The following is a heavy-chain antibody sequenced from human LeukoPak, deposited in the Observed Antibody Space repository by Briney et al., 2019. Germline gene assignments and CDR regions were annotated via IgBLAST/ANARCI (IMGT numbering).Heavy chain of an antibody. CDR1: GESFNDYY. CDR3: ARSPTGDWYFDL. J-gene: IGHJ2*01. V-gene: IGHV4-34*01. Sequence: PSETLSLTCAVYGESFNDYYWSWIRQPPGKGPEWIGEINHRGRTNYNPSLKSRVAISVDTSKNQFSLRLSSVTAADTAMYYCARSPTGDWYFDLWGRGTLVTVSS. CDR2: INHRGRT.